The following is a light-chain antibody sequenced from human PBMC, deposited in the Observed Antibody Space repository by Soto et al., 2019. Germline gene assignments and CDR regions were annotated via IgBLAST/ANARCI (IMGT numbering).Light chain of an antibody. V-gene: IGLV2-8*01. CDR3: SSSAGIYHYLV. J-gene: IGLJ3*02. CDR2: AVN. CDR1: SSDIGGYNS. Sequence: QSALTQPPSASGSPGQSVTISCTGTSSDIGGYNSVSWYHQHPGKAPRLMIYAVNKRPSGVPDRFSGSKSGYTASLTVSGLQTEDEAFYYCSSSAGIYHYLVFGGGTKLTVL.